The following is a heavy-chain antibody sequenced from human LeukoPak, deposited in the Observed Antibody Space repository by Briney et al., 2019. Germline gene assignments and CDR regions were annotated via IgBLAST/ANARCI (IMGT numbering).Heavy chain of an antibody. CDR2: ISISGTTI. J-gene: IGHJ4*02. V-gene: IGHV3-48*03. CDR3: AGGPTTGNLDY. CDR1: GFTFSSYE. D-gene: IGHD1-1*01. Sequence: GGSLRLSCAASGFTFSSYEMNWVRQAPGKGLEWVSYISISGTTIYHADSVKGRFTISRDNAKNSLYLQMNSLRAGDAGLYYCAGGPTTGNLDYWGQGSLVTVSS.